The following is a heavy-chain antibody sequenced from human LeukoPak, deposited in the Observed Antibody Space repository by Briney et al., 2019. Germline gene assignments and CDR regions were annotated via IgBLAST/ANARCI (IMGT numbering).Heavy chain of an antibody. Sequence: GGSLRLSCAASGFTFSSYAMHWVRQAPGKGLEWVAVISYDGSNKYYADSVKGRFTISRDNSKNTLYLQMNSLRAEDTAVYYCARDDYYDSSGYSSLDYWGQGTLVTVSS. J-gene: IGHJ4*02. CDR1: GFTFSSYA. V-gene: IGHV3-30*04. CDR2: ISYDGSNK. CDR3: ARDDYYDSSGYSSLDY. D-gene: IGHD3-22*01.